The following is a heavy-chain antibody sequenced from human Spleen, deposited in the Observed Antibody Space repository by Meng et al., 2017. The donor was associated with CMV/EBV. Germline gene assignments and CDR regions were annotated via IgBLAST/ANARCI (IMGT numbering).Heavy chain of an antibody. D-gene: IGHD3/OR15-3a*01. CDR2: IYYSGST. V-gene: IGHV4-59*08. CDR1: GGSISSYY. J-gene: IGHJ2*01. CDR3: ARQDFHDHWTGYYSGWDFDF. Sequence: GSLRLSCTVSGGSISSYYWSWVRQPPGKGLEWIGSIYYSGSTNSNPSLKSRVTISVVTAKNQFSLKLRSVTAADTGLYYCARQDFHDHWTGYYSGWDFDFWGRGTLVTVSS.